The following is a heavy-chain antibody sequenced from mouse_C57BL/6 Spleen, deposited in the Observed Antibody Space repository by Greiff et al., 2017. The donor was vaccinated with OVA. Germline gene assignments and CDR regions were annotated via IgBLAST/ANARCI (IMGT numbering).Heavy chain of an antibody. CDR3: ARNWDDWYFDV. Sequence: QVHVKQPGAELVRPGSSVKLSCKASGYTFTSYWMDWVKQRPGQGLDWIGNIYPSDSETHYNQKFKDKATLTVDKSSSTAYMQLSSLTSEDSAVYYCARNWDDWYFDVWGTGTTVTVSS. V-gene: IGHV1-61*01. CDR2: IYPSDSET. J-gene: IGHJ1*03. CDR1: GYTFTSYW. D-gene: IGHD4-1*01.